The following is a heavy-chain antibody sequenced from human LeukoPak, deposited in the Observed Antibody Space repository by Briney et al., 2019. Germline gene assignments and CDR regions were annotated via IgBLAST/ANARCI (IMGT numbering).Heavy chain of an antibody. D-gene: IGHD6-6*01. CDR1: GGSFSGYY. CDR3: ARLAARPNYYMDV. Sequence: PSETLSLTCAVYGGSFSGYYWSWIRQSPGKGLEWIGEINHSGSTNYNPSLKSRVTISVDTSKNQFSLKLSSVTAADTAVYYCARLAARPNYYMDVWGKGTTVTVSS. V-gene: IGHV4-34*01. J-gene: IGHJ6*03. CDR2: INHSGST.